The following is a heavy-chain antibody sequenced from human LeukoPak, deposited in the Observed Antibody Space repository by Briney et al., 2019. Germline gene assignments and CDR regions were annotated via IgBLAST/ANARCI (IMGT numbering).Heavy chain of an antibody. CDR1: GFTFSSYW. J-gene: IGHJ6*04. CDR2: IKTDGTNT. CDR3: AELGITMIGGV. V-gene: IGHV3-74*01. D-gene: IGHD3-10*02. Sequence: GGSLRLSCAASGFTFSSYWMHWVRQAPGKGLVWVSRIKTDGTNTYYADSVKGRLTISRDNAKNTLFLQMNSLRAEDTAVYYCAELGITMIGGVWGKGTTVTISS.